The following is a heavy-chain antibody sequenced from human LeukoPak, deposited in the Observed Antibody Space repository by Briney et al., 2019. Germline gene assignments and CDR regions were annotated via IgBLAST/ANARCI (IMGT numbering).Heavy chain of an antibody. CDR2: IKQDGGEK. CDR1: GFTFSSYW. CDR3: AGGSGSSGFDC. Sequence: PGGSLRLSCTASGFTFSSYWMSWVRQAPGKGLEWVANIKQDGGEKYYVDSVKGRFIISRDNAKNSLFLQMDSLRVEDTAVYYCAGGSGSSGFDCWGQGTLVTVSS. V-gene: IGHV3-7*03. D-gene: IGHD6-6*01. J-gene: IGHJ4*02.